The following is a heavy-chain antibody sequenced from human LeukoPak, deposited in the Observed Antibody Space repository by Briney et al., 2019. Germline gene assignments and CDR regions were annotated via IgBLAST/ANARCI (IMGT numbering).Heavy chain of an antibody. D-gene: IGHD6-19*01. Sequence: GSLTLSCAAARSTLSSYKANCVSQPPGNVLDWVCSISSSSSYIYYADSVNGRFTISRDNARISLYLQMNSVRAEDTGVYYCARESGSGEFDYWGQGTLVTVSS. J-gene: IGHJ4*02. CDR2: ISSSSSYI. CDR1: RSTLSSYK. CDR3: ARESGSGEFDY. V-gene: IGHV3-21*01.